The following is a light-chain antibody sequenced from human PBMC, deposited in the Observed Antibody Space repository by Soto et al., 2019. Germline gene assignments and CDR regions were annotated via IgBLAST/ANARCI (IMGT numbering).Light chain of an antibody. CDR1: RSDVGAYNY. J-gene: IGLJ1*01. CDR3: SCLSTTSTPIV. CDR2: EVS. V-gene: IGLV2-14*01. Sequence: QSALTQPASVSGSPGQSIAISCTGTRSDVGAYNYVSWYQQHPGKAPKLLISEVSIRPSGLSDRFSASKAGNTASLTISGLQPEDEAFYYCSCLSTTSTPIVFGTGTKLTVL.